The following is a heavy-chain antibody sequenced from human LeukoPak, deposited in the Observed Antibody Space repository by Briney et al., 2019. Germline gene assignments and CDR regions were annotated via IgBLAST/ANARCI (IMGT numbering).Heavy chain of an antibody. V-gene: IGHV3-30*03. CDR3: ARWGYYDSSGPDAFDI. J-gene: IGHJ3*02. CDR2: ISVDGSYK. Sequence: PGGALRLSCAASGLTFSSYGMHWVRQAPGKGLESVGVISVDGSYKYYADSVKGRFTISRDNSKNTLYIQMNSLRAEDTAVYYCARWGYYDSSGPDAFDIWGQGTMVT. CDR1: GLTFSSYG. D-gene: IGHD3-22*01.